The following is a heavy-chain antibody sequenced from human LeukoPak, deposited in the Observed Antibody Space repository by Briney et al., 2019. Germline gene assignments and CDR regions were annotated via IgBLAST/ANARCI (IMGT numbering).Heavy chain of an antibody. J-gene: IGHJ4*02. CDR1: GYTFTSYA. CDR2: INAGNGNT. D-gene: IGHD3-22*01. Sequence: ASVTVSCKASGYTFTSYAMHWVRQAPGQRLEWMGWINAGNGNTKYSQKFQGRVPITRDTSASTAYMELTSVRSEDTAVYYCATAYYCDSSGYYEDDYWGQGTLVTVSS. CDR3: ATAYYCDSSGYYEDDY. V-gene: IGHV1-3*01.